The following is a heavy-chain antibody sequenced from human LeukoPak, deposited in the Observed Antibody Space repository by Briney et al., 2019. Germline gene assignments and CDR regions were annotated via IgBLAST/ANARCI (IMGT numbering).Heavy chain of an antibody. D-gene: IGHD3-22*01. CDR1: GFTVSSNY. CDR3: ARELLDSSGYYYGRHPSLDAFDI. CDR2: IYSGGST. V-gene: IGHV3-53*01. J-gene: IGHJ3*02. Sequence: WGSLRLSCAASGFTVSSNYMSWVRQAPGKGLEWVSVIYSGGSTYYADSLKGRFTISRDNSKNTLYLQMNSLRAEDTAVYYCARELLDSSGYYYGRHPSLDAFDIWGQGTMVTVSS.